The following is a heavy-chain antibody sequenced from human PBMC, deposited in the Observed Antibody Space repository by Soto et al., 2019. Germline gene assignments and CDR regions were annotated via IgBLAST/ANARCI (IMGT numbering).Heavy chain of an antibody. CDR2: IYYSGST. D-gene: IGHD3-9*01. CDR3: ARAGRTGRYILTGYYRGEYFQH. CDR1: GGSISSGGYY. Sequence: PSETLSLTCTVSGGSISSGGYYWSWLRQHPGKGLEWIGYIYYSGSTNYNPSLKSRVTISVDTSKNQFSLKLSSVTAADTAVYYCARAGRTGRYILTGYYRGEYFQHWGQGTLVTVSS. V-gene: IGHV4-61*08. J-gene: IGHJ1*01.